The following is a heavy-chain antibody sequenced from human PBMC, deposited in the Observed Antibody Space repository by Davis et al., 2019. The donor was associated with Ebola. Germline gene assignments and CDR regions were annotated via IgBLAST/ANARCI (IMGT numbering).Heavy chain of an antibody. V-gene: IGHV3-53*01. D-gene: IGHD3-22*01. J-gene: IGHJ4*02. CDR1: GFTVSSNY. Sequence: GESLKISCAASGFTVSSNYMSWVRQAPGKGLEWVSIIYSGGNTYYADSVKGRFTISRDNSENTLHLQMNSLRADDTAVYYCAKSTMIVGDWDFDYWGQGTLVTVSS. CDR3: AKSTMIVGDWDFDY. CDR2: IYSGGNT.